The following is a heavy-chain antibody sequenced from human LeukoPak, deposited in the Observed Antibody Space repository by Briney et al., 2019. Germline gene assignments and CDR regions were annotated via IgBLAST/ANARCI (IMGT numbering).Heavy chain of an antibody. CDR1: GFTFSNAW. CDR2: IKSKTDGGTT. V-gene: IGHV3-15*01. Sequence: KPGGSQTVSCASSGFTFSNAWMSWIRHAPVKGLEWVGRIKSKTDGGTTGYAAPVKGRFTISRDDSKNTLYLQINSLKTEDTAVYYCGVGGESFDYWGQGTLVTVSS. CDR3: GVGGESFDY. D-gene: IGHD1-26*01. J-gene: IGHJ4*02.